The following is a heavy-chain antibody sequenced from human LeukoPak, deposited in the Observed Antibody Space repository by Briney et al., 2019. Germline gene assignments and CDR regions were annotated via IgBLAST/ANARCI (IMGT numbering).Heavy chain of an antibody. CDR2: FDPEDGET. CDR3: ATVAGYCSSTSCPPPGY. Sequence: ASVKVSCKVSGYTLTELSMHWVRQAPGKGLEWMGGFDPEDGETIYAQKFQGRVTMTEDTSTDTAYMELSSLRSEDTAVYYCATVAGYCSSTSCPPPGYWGQGTLVTVSS. J-gene: IGHJ4*02. V-gene: IGHV1-24*01. CDR1: GYTLTELS. D-gene: IGHD2-2*01.